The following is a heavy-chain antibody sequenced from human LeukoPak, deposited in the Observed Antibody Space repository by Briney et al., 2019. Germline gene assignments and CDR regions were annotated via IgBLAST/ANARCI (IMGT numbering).Heavy chain of an antibody. CDR1: GFTFSSYG. V-gene: IGHV3-30*02. D-gene: IGHD3-22*01. CDR2: IRYDGSNK. Sequence: GGSLRLSCAASGFTFSSYGMHWVRQAPGKGLEWVAFIRYDGSNKYYADSVKGRFTISRDNSKNTLYLQMNSLRAEDTAVYYCAKDSDYYDSSGYPLFDYWGQGTLVTVSS. J-gene: IGHJ4*02. CDR3: AKDSDYYDSSGYPLFDY.